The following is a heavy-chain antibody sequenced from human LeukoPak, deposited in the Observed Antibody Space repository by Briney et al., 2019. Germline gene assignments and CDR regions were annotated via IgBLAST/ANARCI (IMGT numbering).Heavy chain of an antibody. CDR3: ARVDSSSWWGSHGV. J-gene: IGHJ4*02. D-gene: IGHD6-13*01. CDR2: IYYSGST. CDR1: GGSISSGDYY. V-gene: IGHV4-30-4*01. Sequence: PSETLSLTCTVSGGSISSGDYYWSWIRQPPGKGLEWIGYIYYSGSTFYNPSLKSRVTISVDTSKNQFSLKLSSVTAADTAVYYCARVDSSSWWGSHGVWGQGTLVIVSS.